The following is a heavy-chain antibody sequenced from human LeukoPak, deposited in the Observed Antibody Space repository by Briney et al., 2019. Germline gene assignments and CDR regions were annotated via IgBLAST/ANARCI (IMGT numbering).Heavy chain of an antibody. V-gene: IGHV3-7*01. CDR3: ARDLAYSRLDY. J-gene: IGHJ4*02. Sequence: GGSLRLSCAASGFTFSSYAMHWVRQAPGKGLEWVASVNPDGNKKYSADSVKGRFTISRDNAENSLYLQMNSLRVEDTAFYYCARDLAYSRLDYWGQGMLVTVSS. CDR2: VNPDGNKK. D-gene: IGHD5-18*01. CDR1: GFTFSSYA.